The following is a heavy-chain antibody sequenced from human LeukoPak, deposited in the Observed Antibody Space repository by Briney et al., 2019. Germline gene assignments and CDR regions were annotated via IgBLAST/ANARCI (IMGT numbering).Heavy chain of an antibody. D-gene: IGHD5-12*01. Sequence: GGSLRLSCAASGFTFSSYAMSWVRQAPGKGLGWVSAISGSGGSTYYADSVKDRFTISRDNSKNTLYLQMNSLRAEDTAVYYCAKEEGEWLWSRYYYYYGMDVWGQGTTVTVPS. CDR3: AKEEGEWLWSRYYYYYGMDV. CDR1: GFTFSSYA. V-gene: IGHV3-23*01. CDR2: ISGSGGST. J-gene: IGHJ6*02.